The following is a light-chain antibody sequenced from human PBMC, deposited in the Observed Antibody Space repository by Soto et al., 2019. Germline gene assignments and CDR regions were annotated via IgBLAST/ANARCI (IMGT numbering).Light chain of an antibody. CDR2: AAS. J-gene: IGKJ4*01. CDR1: QSISSY. Sequence: DIQMTQSPSSLSASVGDRVTITCRASQSISSYLNWYQQKPGKAPKLLIYAASSLQSGVPSRFSGCGSGTDFTLTISSLQPEDFATYYCQQALTFGGGTKVEIK. V-gene: IGKV1-39*01. CDR3: QQALT.